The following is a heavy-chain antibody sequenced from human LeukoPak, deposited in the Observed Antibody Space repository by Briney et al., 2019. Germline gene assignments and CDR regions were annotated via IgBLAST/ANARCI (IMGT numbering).Heavy chain of an antibody. D-gene: IGHD5-12*01. V-gene: IGHV4-59*08. CDR1: GGFISGYY. CDR3: AKHRYSGFAFDP. CDR2: IYYSGST. Sequence: SETLSLTCTVSGGFISGYYWSWIRQSPGKGLEWIGYIYYSGSTNYNPSLMSRVSMSVDTSKNQFSLKLSSVTAADTALYYCAKHRYSGFAFDPWGQGTLVTVSS. J-gene: IGHJ5*02.